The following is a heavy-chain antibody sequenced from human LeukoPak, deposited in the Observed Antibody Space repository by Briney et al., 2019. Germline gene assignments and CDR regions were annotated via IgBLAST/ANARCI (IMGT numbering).Heavy chain of an antibody. CDR3: ARGKHYYDSSGYSEYNWFDP. Sequence: PSETLSLTCAVYGGSFSGYYWSWIRQPPGKGLEWIGEINHSGSTNYNPSLKSRVTISVDTSKNQFSLKLSSVTAADTAVYYCARGKHYYDSSGYSEYNWFDPWGQGTLVTVSS. CDR2: INHSGST. J-gene: IGHJ5*02. D-gene: IGHD3-22*01. CDR1: GGSFSGYY. V-gene: IGHV4-34*01.